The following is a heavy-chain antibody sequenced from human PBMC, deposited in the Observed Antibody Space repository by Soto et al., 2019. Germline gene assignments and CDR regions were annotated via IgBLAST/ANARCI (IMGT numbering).Heavy chain of an antibody. CDR1: GFTFSRYW. J-gene: IGHJ4*02. CDR2: INSDGTST. Sequence: EVQLVESGGGLVQPGGSLRLSCAASGFTFSRYWMHWVRQAPGKGLVWVSRINSDGTSTSYADSVKGRFTISRDNAKNTLHLQMNSRRADDPAVYYCVRVEVGYWGQGTLVTVSS. V-gene: IGHV3-74*01. CDR3: VRVEVGY.